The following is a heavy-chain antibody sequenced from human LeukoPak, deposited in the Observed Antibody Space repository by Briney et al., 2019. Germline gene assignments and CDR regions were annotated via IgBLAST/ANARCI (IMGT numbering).Heavy chain of an antibody. D-gene: IGHD1-7*01. CDR3: ARDEASGLELRGYFDY. J-gene: IGHJ4*02. CDR2: IIPIFGTA. Sequence: SVNVSCKASGGTFSSYAISWVRQAPGQGLEWMGGIIPIFGTANYAQKFQGRVTITADESTSTAYMELSSLRSEDTAVYYCARDEASGLELRGYFDYWGQGTLVTVSS. CDR1: GGTFSSYA. V-gene: IGHV1-69*01.